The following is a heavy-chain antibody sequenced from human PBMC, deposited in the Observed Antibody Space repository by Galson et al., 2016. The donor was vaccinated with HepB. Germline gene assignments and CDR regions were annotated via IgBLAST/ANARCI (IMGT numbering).Heavy chain of an antibody. V-gene: IGHV3-74*01. CDR2: IKSDGSST. CDR3: ARDPWGVNWSRYFDY. D-gene: IGHD3-10*01. CDR1: GFTFSSYW. Sequence: SLRLSCAASGFTFSSYWMHWVRQAPGKGLVWVSRIKSDGSSTSYADSVKGRFTISRDNAKNTLYLQMNSLRAEDTAVYYCARDPWGVNWSRYFDYWGQGTLVTVSS. J-gene: IGHJ4*02.